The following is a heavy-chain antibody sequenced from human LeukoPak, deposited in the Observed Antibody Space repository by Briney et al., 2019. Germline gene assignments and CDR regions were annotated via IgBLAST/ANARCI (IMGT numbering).Heavy chain of an antibody. CDR3: ARDETYSDFWSGSTEGGKGYYLDY. V-gene: IGHV4-39*07. J-gene: IGHJ4*02. D-gene: IGHD3-3*01. Sequence: PSETLSLTCTVSGGSISSSSYYWGWIRQPPGKGLEWIGGIYYSGSTYYNPSLTSRVTISVDTSKNQFSLKLSSVTAADTAVYFCARDETYSDFWSGSTEGGKGYYLDYWGQEILVTVSS. CDR2: IYYSGST. CDR1: GGSISSSSYY.